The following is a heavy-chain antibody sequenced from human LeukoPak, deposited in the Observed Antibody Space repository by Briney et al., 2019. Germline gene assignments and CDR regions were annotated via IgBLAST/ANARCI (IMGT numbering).Heavy chain of an antibody. J-gene: IGHJ5*02. CDR3: ARKHSSSDWFDP. D-gene: IGHD6-6*01. CDR2: ISGSGDTT. V-gene: IGHV3-23*01. Sequence: QPGGTLRLSCAASGFDFSTYAMSWVRQAPGKGLEWVSGISGSGDTTYYADSVKGRFTISRDNSKNILYLQIQSLGAEDTAMYYCARKHSSSDWFDPWGQGTLVTVSS. CDR1: GFDFSTYA.